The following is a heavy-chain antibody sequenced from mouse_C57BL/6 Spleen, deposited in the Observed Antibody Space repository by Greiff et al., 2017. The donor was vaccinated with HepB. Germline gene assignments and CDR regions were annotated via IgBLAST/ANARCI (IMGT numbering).Heavy chain of an antibody. D-gene: IGHD1-1*01. CDR1: GFNIKDDY. CDR3: TGVVATKAY. V-gene: IGHV14-4*01. J-gene: IGHJ3*01. Sequence: EVQLVESGAELVRPGASVKLSCTASGFNIKDDYMHWVKQRPEQGLEWIGWIDPENGDTEYASKFQGKATITADTSSNTAYLQLSSLTSEDTAVYYCTGVVATKAYWGQGTLVTVSA. CDR2: IDPENGDT.